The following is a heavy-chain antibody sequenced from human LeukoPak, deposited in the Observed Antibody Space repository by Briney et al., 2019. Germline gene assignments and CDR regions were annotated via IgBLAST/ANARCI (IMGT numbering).Heavy chain of an antibody. D-gene: IGHD1-26*01. Sequence: PGGSLRLSCAASGFTLSSYSMNWVRQAPGKGLEWVSSISSSSSYIYYADSVKGRFTISRDNAKNSLYLQMNSLRAEDTAVYYCARGPLVGADFRYWGQGTLVTVSS. CDR3: ARGPLVGADFRY. V-gene: IGHV3-21*01. CDR2: ISSSSSYI. CDR1: GFTLSSYS. J-gene: IGHJ4*02.